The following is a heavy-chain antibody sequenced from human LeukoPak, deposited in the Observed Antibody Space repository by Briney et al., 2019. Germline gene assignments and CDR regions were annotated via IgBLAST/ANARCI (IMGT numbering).Heavy chain of an antibody. CDR1: GGTISSYY. J-gene: IGHJ4*02. Sequence: AETLSLTCAVSGGTISSYYWSWIRQPPGKGLEWIGYSYYSGSANYNPSLKSRVTISVDTSKNQFFLTLNAVTDADTAVYYCARYGAPSYCGGDCYQYYFDYWGQGTLVTVSS. CDR3: ARYGAPSYCGGDCYQYYFDY. D-gene: IGHD2-21*02. CDR2: SYYSGSA. V-gene: IGHV4-59*08.